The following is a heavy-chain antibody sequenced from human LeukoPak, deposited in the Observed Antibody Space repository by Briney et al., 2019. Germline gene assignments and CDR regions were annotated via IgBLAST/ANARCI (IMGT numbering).Heavy chain of an antibody. D-gene: IGHD3-3*01. V-gene: IGHV4-34*01. CDR1: GGSFSGYY. Sequence: PSETLSLTCAVYGGSFSGYYWSWIRQPPGKGLEWIGEINHSGSTNYNPSLKSRVTISVDTSKNQFSLKLSSVTAADTAVYYCASRRITIFGVVKYYMDVWGKGTTVTVSS. J-gene: IGHJ6*03. CDR2: INHSGST. CDR3: ASRRITIFGVVKYYMDV.